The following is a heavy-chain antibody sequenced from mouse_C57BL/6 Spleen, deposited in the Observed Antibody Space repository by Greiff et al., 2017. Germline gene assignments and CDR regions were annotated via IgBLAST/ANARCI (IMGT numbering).Heavy chain of an antibody. D-gene: IGHD1-1*01. CDR1: GFSFTSYA. V-gene: IGHV2-9-1*01. CDR2: IWTGGGT. Sequence: QVQLKESGPGLVAPSQSLSITCTVSGFSFTSYAISWVRQPPGKGLEWLGVIWTGGGTTYNSAVNSRLTISTDNSKSQVFLKMNSLQTDDTARYYCARFTTVVAHDYWGQGTTLTVSS. J-gene: IGHJ2*01. CDR3: ARFTTVVAHDY.